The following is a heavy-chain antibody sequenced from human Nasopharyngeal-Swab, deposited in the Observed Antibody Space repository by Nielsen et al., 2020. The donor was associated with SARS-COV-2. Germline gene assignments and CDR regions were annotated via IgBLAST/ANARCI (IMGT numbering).Heavy chain of an antibody. CDR3: ARGRGGSYFSYFEY. Sequence: GESLKISCAASGLTFSSYAMHWVRQAPGRGLEWVAVISYDGSNKYYADSVKGRFTISRDNSKNTLYLQMNSLRGEDTAVYYCARGRGGSYFSYFEYWGQGTLVTVSS. D-gene: IGHD1-26*01. CDR1: GLTFSSYA. J-gene: IGHJ4*02. CDR2: ISYDGSNK. V-gene: IGHV3-30-3*01.